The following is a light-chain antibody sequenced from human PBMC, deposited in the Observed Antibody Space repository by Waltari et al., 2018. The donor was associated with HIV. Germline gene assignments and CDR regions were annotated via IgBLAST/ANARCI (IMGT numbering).Light chain of an antibody. Sequence: QSALTPPASVSGSPGQSINIPCTGNSRDGWCYNLFSGYQQHPGKAPKLMIYEVSKRPSGVSNRFSGSKSGNTASLTISGLQAEDEADYYCCSYAGSSVWVFGGGTKLTVL. CDR3: CSYAGSSVWV. V-gene: IGLV2-23*02. J-gene: IGLJ3*02. CDR2: EVS. CDR1: SRDGWCYNL.